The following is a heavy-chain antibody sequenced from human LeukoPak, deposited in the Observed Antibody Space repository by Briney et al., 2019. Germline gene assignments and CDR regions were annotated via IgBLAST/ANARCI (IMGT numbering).Heavy chain of an antibody. CDR3: ARRRLRYFDWLPDY. Sequence: GASVKVSCKASGYTFTGYAMHWVRQAPGQRLEWMGWINAGNGNTKYSQKFQGRVTITRDTSASTAYMELSSLRSEDTAVYYCARRRLRYFDWLPDYWGQGTLVTVSS. V-gene: IGHV1-3*01. CDR1: GYTFTGYA. D-gene: IGHD3-9*01. CDR2: INAGNGNT. J-gene: IGHJ4*02.